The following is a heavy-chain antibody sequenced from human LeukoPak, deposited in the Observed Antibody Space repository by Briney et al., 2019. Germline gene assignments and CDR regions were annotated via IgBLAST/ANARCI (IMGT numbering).Heavy chain of an antibody. J-gene: IGHJ4*02. CDR2: INPNSGDT. V-gene: IGHV1-2*02. D-gene: IGHD3-10*01. Sequence: ASVKVSCKASGYTFTGYYMHWVRQAPGQGLEWMGWINPNSGDTNYAQKLQGRVTMTTDTSTSTAYMELRSLRSDDTAVYYCARDGVLLWFGELSGVDYWGQGTLVTVSS. CDR3: ARDGVLLWFGELSGVDY. CDR1: GYTFTGYY.